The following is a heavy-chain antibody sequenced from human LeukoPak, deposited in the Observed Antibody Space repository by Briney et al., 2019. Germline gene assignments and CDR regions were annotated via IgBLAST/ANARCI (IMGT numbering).Heavy chain of an antibody. CDR1: GFTFSSYG. D-gene: IGHD3-22*01. J-gene: IGHJ1*01. CDR3: ANGFYDRPAEYFQH. Sequence: PGGSLRLSCAASGFTFSSYGMHWVRQAPGKGLEWVAVISYDGSNKYYADSVKGRSTISRDNSKNTLYLQMNSLRAEDTAVYYCANGFYDRPAEYFQHWGQGTLVTVSS. V-gene: IGHV3-30*18. CDR2: ISYDGSNK.